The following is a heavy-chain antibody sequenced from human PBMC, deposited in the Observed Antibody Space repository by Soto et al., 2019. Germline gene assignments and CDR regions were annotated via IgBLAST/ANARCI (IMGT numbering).Heavy chain of an antibody. D-gene: IGHD3-3*01. CDR3: AKGVDFWSGYNWFDP. Sequence: PGGSLRLSCAAPGFTFSSYAMSWVRQAPGKGLEWVSAISGSGGSTYYADSVKGRFTISRDNSKNTLYLQMNSLRAEDTAVYYCAKGVDFWSGYNWFDPWGQGTLVTVSS. CDR2: ISGSGGST. V-gene: IGHV3-23*01. J-gene: IGHJ5*02. CDR1: GFTFSSYA.